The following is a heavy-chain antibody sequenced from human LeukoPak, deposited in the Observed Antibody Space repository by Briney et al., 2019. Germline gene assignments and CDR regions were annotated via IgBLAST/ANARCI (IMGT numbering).Heavy chain of an antibody. D-gene: IGHD5-12*01. CDR1: GGSISSYY. V-gene: IGHV4-59*12. CDR2: VYYSGST. J-gene: IGHJ4*02. CDR3: AREIGVDIVATIDY. Sequence: PSETLSLTCTVSGGSISSYYWSWIRQPPGKGLEWIGYVYYSGSTNYNPSLKSRVTISVDTSKNQFSLKLSSVTAADTAVYYCAREIGVDIVATIDYWGQGTLVTVSS.